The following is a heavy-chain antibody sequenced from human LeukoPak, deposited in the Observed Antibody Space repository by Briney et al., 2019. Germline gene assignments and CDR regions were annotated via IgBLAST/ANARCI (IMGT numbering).Heavy chain of an antibody. CDR2: IYYSGST. Sequence: PSETLSLTCAVYGGSFSSYYWSWIRQPPGKGLEWIGYIYYSGSTNYNPSLKSRVTISVDKSKNQFSLKLSSVTAADTAVYYCARSFEYSSSFRPPAYWGQGTLVTVSS. CDR1: GGSFSSYY. J-gene: IGHJ4*02. V-gene: IGHV4-59*12. CDR3: ARSFEYSSSFRPPAY. D-gene: IGHD6-6*01.